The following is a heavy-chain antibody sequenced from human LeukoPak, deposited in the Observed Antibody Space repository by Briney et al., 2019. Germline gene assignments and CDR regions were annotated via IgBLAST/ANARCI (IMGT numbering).Heavy chain of an antibody. V-gene: IGHV5-51*01. J-gene: IGHJ4*02. D-gene: IGHD3-16*02. CDR3: ARASRYYDYVWGSYRQRYYFDY. CDR2: IYPGDSDT. CDR1: GYSFTSYW. Sequence: GESLKISCKGSGYSFTSYWIGWVRQMPGKGLEWMGIIYPGDSDTRYSPSFQGQVTISADKSISTAYLRWSSLKASDTAMYYCARASRYYDYVWGSYRQRYYFDYWGQGTLVTVSS.